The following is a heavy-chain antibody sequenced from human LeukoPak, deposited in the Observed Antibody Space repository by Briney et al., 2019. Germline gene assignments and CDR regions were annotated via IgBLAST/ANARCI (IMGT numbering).Heavy chain of an antibody. V-gene: IGHV4-39*07. J-gene: IGHJ4*02. CDR3: ARTHCEGDCFSAIRY. CDR2: IYYSGST. CDR1: GGSISSSSYY. D-gene: IGHD2-21*02. Sequence: SETLSLTCTVSGGSISSSSYYWGWIRQPPGKGLEWIGSIYYSGSTYYNPSLKSRVTISVDTSKNEFSLKVRSVTAADTAVYFCARTHCEGDCFSAIRYWGQGTPVTVSS.